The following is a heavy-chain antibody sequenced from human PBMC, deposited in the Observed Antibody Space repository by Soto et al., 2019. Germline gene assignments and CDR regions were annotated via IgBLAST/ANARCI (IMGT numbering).Heavy chain of an antibody. Sequence: QVQLQQWGAGLLKPSETLSLTCAVYGGSFSGYYWSWIRQPPGKGLEWIGEINHSGSTNYNPSLKIRVTISVDTSKNQFSLKLSSVTAADTAVYYCARGVRGYSYGYVYWGQGTLVTVSS. J-gene: IGHJ4*02. CDR2: INHSGST. D-gene: IGHD5-18*01. CDR1: GGSFSGYY. V-gene: IGHV4-34*01. CDR3: ARGVRGYSYGYVY.